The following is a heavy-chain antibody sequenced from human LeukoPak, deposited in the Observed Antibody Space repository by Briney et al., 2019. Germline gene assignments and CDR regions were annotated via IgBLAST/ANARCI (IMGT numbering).Heavy chain of an antibody. D-gene: IGHD2-2*01. CDR2: INTNTGNP. Sequence: ASVKVSCKASGYTFTTYAMNWVRQAPGQGLEWMGWINTNTGNPTYAQGFTGRFVFSLDTSVSTAYLQISSLKAEDTAVYYCARESYCSSTSCYGNWFDPWGQGTLVTVSS. CDR3: ARESYCSSTSCYGNWFDP. CDR1: GYTFTTYA. J-gene: IGHJ5*02. V-gene: IGHV7-4-1*02.